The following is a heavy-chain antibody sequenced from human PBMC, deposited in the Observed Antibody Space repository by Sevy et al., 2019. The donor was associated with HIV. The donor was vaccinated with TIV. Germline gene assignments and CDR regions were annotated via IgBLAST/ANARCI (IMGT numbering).Heavy chain of an antibody. CDR1: GYTFTSNY. D-gene: IGHD6-13*01. V-gene: IGHV1-46*01. J-gene: IGHJ6*02. CDR2: INPRGVSE. CDR3: ARDRAAAGKKYYYYGMDV. Sequence: ASVKVSCKASGYTFTSNYMHWVRQAPGQGLEWMGIINPRGVSESYAQKFQGRVTVTRDTSTSTVYMELSSLRSEDTAVYYCARDRAAAGKKYYYYGMDVWGQGTTVTVSS.